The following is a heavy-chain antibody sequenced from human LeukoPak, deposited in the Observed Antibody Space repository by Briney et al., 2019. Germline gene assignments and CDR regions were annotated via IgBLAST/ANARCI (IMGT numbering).Heavy chain of an antibody. CDR2: ISAYNGDT. V-gene: IGHV1-18*01. J-gene: IGHJ4*02. CDR3: ARVGPKFSGDYPLYFDY. D-gene: IGHD4-17*01. CDR1: GYTFTSYD. Sequence: ASVKVSCKASGYTFTSYDINWVRQAPGQGLEWMGWISAYNGDTNYAQKLQGRLTMTTDTSTSTAYMELRSLRSDDTAVYYCARVGPKFSGDYPLYFDYWGQGTLVPVSS.